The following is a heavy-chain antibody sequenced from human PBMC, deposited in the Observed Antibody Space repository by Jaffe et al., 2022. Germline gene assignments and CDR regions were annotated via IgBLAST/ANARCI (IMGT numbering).Heavy chain of an antibody. CDR2: INHSGST. CDR1: GGSFSGYY. D-gene: IGHD6-19*01. Sequence: QVQLQQWGAGLLKPSETLSLTCAVYGGSFSGYYWSWIRQPPGKGLEWIGEINHSGSTNYNPSLKSRVTISVDTSKNQFSLKLSSVTAADTAVYYCARGGWVARYFDYWGQGTLVTVSS. CDR3: ARGGWVARYFDY. J-gene: IGHJ4*02. V-gene: IGHV4-34*01.